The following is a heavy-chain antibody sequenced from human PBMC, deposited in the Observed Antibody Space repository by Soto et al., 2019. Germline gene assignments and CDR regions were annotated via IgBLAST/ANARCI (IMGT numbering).Heavy chain of an antibody. CDR2: VSGGGGNS. Sequence: GGSLRLSCAASGFTFSSYAMSWVRQAPGKGLEWVSAVSGGGGNSYYADSVKGRFTISRDNSKNTLYLQMNSLRAEDKAEYYCAKESGGWLVPGGYYFDYWGQGTLVTVSS. D-gene: IGHD6-19*01. CDR1: GFTFSSYA. J-gene: IGHJ4*02. V-gene: IGHV3-23*01. CDR3: AKESGGWLVPGGYYFDY.